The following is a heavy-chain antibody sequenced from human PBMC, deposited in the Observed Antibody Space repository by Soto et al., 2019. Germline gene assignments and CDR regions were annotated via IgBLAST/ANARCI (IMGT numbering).Heavy chain of an antibody. CDR1: GFTFSSYA. CDR3: ARDVVRGVMRWFDP. CDR2: ISYDGSNK. Sequence: QVQLVESGGGVVQPGRSLRLSCAASGFTFSSYAMHWVRQAPGKGLEWVSVISYDGSNKYYADSVKGRFTISRDNSKNPLYLQMNRLRAEDTAVYYCARDVVRGVMRWFDPWGQGTLVTVSS. J-gene: IGHJ5*02. V-gene: IGHV3-30-3*01. D-gene: IGHD3-10*01.